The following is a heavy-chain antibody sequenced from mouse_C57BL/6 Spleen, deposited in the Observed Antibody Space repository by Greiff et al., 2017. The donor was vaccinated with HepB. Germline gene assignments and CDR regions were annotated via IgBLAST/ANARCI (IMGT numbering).Heavy chain of an antibody. CDR1: GFNIKDYY. J-gene: IGHJ4*01. Sequence: DVKLQESGAELVKPGASVKLSCTASGFNIKDYYMHWVKQRTEQGLEWIGRIDPEDGETKYAPKFQGKATITADTSSNTAYLQLSSLTSEDTAVYYCALDYGYDYAMDYWGQGTSVTVSS. V-gene: IGHV14-2*01. D-gene: IGHD2-2*01. CDR3: ALDYGYDYAMDY. CDR2: IDPEDGET.